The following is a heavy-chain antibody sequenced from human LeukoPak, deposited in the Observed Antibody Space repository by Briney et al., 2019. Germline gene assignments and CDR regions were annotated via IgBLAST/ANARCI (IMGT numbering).Heavy chain of an antibody. CDR1: GFTLSTYS. J-gene: IGHJ4*02. D-gene: IGHD3-10*01. CDR3: ARGVRYLDY. V-gene: IGHV3-48*02. CDR2: ISSSSSTI. Sequence: GESLRLSCAASGFTLSTYSMNWVRQAPGKGLEWVSYISSSSSTIYYADSLKGRFTISRDNARKSLYLQMNSLRDEDTAVYYCARGVRYLDYWGQGTLVTVSS.